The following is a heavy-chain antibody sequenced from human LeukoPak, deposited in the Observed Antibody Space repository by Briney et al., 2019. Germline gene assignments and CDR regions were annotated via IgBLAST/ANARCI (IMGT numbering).Heavy chain of an antibody. CDR1: GGSISSSSYY. V-gene: IGHV4-39*01. CDR2: IYYSGST. D-gene: IGHD6-6*01. CDR3: ARARGVAARIFDY. J-gene: IGHJ4*02. Sequence: SETLSLTCTVSGGSISSSSYYWGWICQPPGKGLEWIGSIYYSGSTYYNPSLKSRVTISVDTSKNQFSLKLSSVTAADTAVYYCARARGVAARIFDYWGQGTLVTVSS.